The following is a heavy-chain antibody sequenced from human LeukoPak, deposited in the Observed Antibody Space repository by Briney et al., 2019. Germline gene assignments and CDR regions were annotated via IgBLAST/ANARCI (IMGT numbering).Heavy chain of an antibody. Sequence: ASVKVSCKASGGTFSSYGISWVRQAPGQGVEGMGWISAYNGNTNYAQKLQGRVTMTTDTSTSTAYMELRSLRSDDTAVYYCARNWGPTYYDFWSGYLSRGGFDYWGQGTLVTVSS. CDR2: ISAYNGNT. V-gene: IGHV1-18*01. D-gene: IGHD3-3*01. CDR1: GGTFSSYG. CDR3: ARNWGPTYYDFWSGYLSRGGFDY. J-gene: IGHJ4*02.